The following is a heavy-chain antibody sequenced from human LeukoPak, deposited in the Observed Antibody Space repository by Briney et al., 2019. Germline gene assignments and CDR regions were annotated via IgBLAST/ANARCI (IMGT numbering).Heavy chain of an antibody. D-gene: IGHD3-22*01. Sequence: GGSLRLSCATSGFIFGSYALHWVRQAPGKGLEGVAVISHDGSNEYLADSGRGRFTTSRDRSTQTAFLQMNSLRPEDSAVYSCARSPDDASVNIYFYYSLDVWGQGTTVTVSS. J-gene: IGHJ6*02. CDR1: GFIFGSYA. V-gene: IGHV3-30*04. CDR2: ISHDGSNE. CDR3: ARSPDDASVNIYFYYSLDV.